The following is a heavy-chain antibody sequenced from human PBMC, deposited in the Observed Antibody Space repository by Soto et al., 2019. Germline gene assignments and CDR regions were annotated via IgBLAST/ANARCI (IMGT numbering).Heavy chain of an antibody. V-gene: IGHV4-39*01. CDR2: IYYDGST. J-gene: IGHJ4*02. CDR1: GGSINSNNYY. D-gene: IGHD2-15*01. CDR3: AKVVVAATRHTDFDS. Sequence: KPSETLSLTCTVSGGSINSNNYYWAWIRQPPGKGLAWIASIYYDGSTYYNLSLKSRVTISIDTSKNQFSLRLRSVTAADTAIYYCAKVVVAATRHTDFDSWGQGTLVTVSS.